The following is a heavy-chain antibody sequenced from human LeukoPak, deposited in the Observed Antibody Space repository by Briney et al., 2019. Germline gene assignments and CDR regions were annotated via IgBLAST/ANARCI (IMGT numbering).Heavy chain of an antibody. CDR1: GGSINSYY. J-gene: IGHJ4*02. D-gene: IGHD6-13*01. CDR2: IYSSGGT. Sequence: SETLSLTCTVSGGSINSYYWSWIRQPPGKGLEWIGYIYSSGGTNYNPSLKSRVTISVDTSKNQFSLKLSSVTAADTAVYYCARYTSSWSSFDYWGQGTLVTVSS. CDR3: ARYTSSWSSFDY. V-gene: IGHV4-59*01.